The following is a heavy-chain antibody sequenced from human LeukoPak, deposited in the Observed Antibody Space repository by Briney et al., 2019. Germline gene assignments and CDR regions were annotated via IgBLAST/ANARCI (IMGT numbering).Heavy chain of an antibody. D-gene: IGHD3-10*01. CDR2: ISYDGSNK. J-gene: IGHJ4*02. Sequence: GGSLRLSCAASGFTFSNYGMHWVRQAPGKGLEWVAVISYDGSNKYYGDSVKGRFTISRDDSKNTVYLQMNSLRAEDTSVYFYANDFRSGYFDYWGQGTLVTVSS. CDR1: GFTFSNYG. CDR3: ANDFRSGYFDY. V-gene: IGHV3-30*18.